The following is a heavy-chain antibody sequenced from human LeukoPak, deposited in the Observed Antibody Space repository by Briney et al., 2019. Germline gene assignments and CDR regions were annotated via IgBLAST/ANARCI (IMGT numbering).Heavy chain of an antibody. D-gene: IGHD6-19*01. J-gene: IGHJ4*02. V-gene: IGHV3-53*01. CDR2: IYRGAST. CDR1: GFTVSSKY. CDR3: AAMALAEYYFDY. Sequence: PGGSLRLSCAASGFTVSSKYMSWVRQAPGKGLEWVSVIYRGASTYYADSVKGRFTISRDNSENTVYLQMNSLGAEDTAVYYCAAMALAEYYFDYWGQGTLVTVSS.